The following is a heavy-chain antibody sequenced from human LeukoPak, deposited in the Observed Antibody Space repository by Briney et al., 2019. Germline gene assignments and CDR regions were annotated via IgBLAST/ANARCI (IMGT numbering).Heavy chain of an antibody. CDR2: ISYDGSNE. Sequence: GGSLRLSCAASGFTFSSYGMHWVRQAPGKGLEWVAVISYDGSNEYYADSVKGRFTISRDNSKNTLYLQMNSLRAEDTAVYYCAKDRGYSYGLEYYFDYWGQGTLVSVSS. V-gene: IGHV3-30*18. CDR3: AKDRGYSYGLEYYFDY. D-gene: IGHD5-18*01. J-gene: IGHJ4*02. CDR1: GFTFSSYG.